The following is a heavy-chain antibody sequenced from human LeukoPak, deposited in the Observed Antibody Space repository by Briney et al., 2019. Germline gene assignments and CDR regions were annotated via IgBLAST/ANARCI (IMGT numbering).Heavy chain of an antibody. D-gene: IGHD2-15*01. V-gene: IGHV4-39*01. J-gene: IGHJ5*02. CDR1: GFTFSSYG. Sequence: GSLRLSCAASGFTFSSYGMHWVRQPPGKGLEWIGSIYYSGSTYYNPSLKSRVTISVDTSKNQFSLKLSSVTAADTAVYYCARHPYCSGGSCYYVVWFDPWGQGTLVTVSS. CDR3: ARHPYCSGGSCYYVVWFDP. CDR2: IYYSGST.